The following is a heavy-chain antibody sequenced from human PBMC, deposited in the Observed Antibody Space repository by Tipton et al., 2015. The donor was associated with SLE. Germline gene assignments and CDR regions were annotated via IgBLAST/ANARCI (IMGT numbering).Heavy chain of an antibody. CDR1: GGSISSGGHY. CDR3: ARMGDRWYFDL. J-gene: IGHJ2*01. CDR2: IYFSGRT. V-gene: IGHV4-31*03. Sequence: TLSLTCTVSGGSISSGGHYWTWIRQHPGKGLEFIAFIYFSGRTYYSPSLKSRVTISVDTSENQFSLKLSSVTAADTAVYYCARMGDRWYFDLWGRGTLVTVS. D-gene: IGHD3-16*01.